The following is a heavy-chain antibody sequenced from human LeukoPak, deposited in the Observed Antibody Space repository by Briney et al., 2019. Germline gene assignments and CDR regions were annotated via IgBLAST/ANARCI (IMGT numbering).Heavy chain of an antibody. J-gene: IGHJ5*02. Sequence: GASVKVSCKASGYTFTSYYMHWVRQAPGQGLEWMGINNPSGGSTSYAQKFQGRVTMTRDTSTSTVYMELSSLRSEDTAVYYCARGPQPVQWELAINWFDPWGQGTLVTVSS. CDR2: NNPSGGST. D-gene: IGHD1-26*01. CDR3: ARGPQPVQWELAINWFDP. V-gene: IGHV1-46*01. CDR1: GYTFTSYY.